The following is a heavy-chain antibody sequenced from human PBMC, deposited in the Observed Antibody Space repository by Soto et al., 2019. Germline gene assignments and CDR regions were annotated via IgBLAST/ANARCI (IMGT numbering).Heavy chain of an antibody. V-gene: IGHV4-4*02. D-gene: IGHD1-26*01. CDR1: GGSISSSNW. J-gene: IGHJ4*02. CDR2: IYQSGST. CDR3: ARGRSGSYYAVDY. Sequence: QVQLQESGPGLVKPSGTLSLTCAVSGGSISSSNWWSWVRQPPGKGLGWIGEIYQSGSTNYNPSLKRRVTISVAKSKNQFPLKLSSVTAADTAVYYCARGRSGSYYAVDYWGQGPMVTVAS.